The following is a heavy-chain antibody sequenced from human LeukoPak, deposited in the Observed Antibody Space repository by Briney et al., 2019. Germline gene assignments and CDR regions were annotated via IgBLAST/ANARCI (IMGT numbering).Heavy chain of an antibody. CDR2: IYHSGST. V-gene: IGHV4-38-2*01. D-gene: IGHD1-1*01. Sequence: PSETLSLTCAVSGYSISSGYYWGWIRQPPGKGLEWIGRIYHSGSTYYNPSLKSRVTISVDTSKNQFSLKLSSVTAADTAVYYCARRAASSTYYYYYYMDVWGKGTTVTVSS. CDR1: GYSISSGYY. J-gene: IGHJ6*03. CDR3: ARRAASSTYYYYYYMDV.